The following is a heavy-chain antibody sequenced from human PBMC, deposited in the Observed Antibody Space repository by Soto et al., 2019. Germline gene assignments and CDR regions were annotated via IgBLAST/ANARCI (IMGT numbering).Heavy chain of an antibody. CDR2: INHSGST. CDR3: ARSQLVGFNYYYYGMDV. J-gene: IGHJ6*02. CDR1: GGSFSGYY. D-gene: IGHD6-6*01. V-gene: IGHV4-34*01. Sequence: SSETLSLTCAVYGGSFSGYYWSWIRQHPGKGLEWIGEINHSGSTNYNPSLKSRVTISVDTSKNQFSLKLSSVTAADTAVYYCARSQLVGFNYYYYGMDVWGQGTTVTVSS.